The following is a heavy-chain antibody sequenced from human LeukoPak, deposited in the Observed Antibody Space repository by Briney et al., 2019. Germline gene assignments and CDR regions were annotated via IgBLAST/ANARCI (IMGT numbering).Heavy chain of an antibody. J-gene: IGHJ6*02. Sequence: GGSLRLSCAASGFTFSSYSMNWVRQAPGKGLDWVAVISNDGSSKYYADSVKGRFIISRDNSRNILYLQVNSLRAEDTALYYCAKAPFDYSGGWFVGLDVWGQGTTVTVSS. D-gene: IGHD6-13*01. CDR1: GFTFSSYS. V-gene: IGHV3-30*18. CDR3: AKAPFDYSGGWFVGLDV. CDR2: ISNDGSSK.